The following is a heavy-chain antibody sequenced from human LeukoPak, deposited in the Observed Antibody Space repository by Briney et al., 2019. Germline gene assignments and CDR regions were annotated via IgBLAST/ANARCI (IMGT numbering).Heavy chain of an antibody. CDR1: GGSISSSSYY. J-gene: IGHJ3*02. D-gene: IGHD2-2*01. Sequence: SETLSLTCTVSGGSISSSSYYWGWIRQPPGKGLEWIGSIYYSGSTYYNPSLKSRVTISVDTSKNQFSLKLSSVTAADTAVYYCASAIVVVPAATTHAAFDIWGQGTMVTVSS. CDR3: ASAIVVVPAATTHAAFDI. V-gene: IGHV4-39*07. CDR2: IYYSGST.